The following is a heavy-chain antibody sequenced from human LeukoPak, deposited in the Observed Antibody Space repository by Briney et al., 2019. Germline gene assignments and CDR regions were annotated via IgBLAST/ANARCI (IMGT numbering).Heavy chain of an antibody. CDR1: GFTVSSNY. Sequence: GGSLRLSCAASGFTVSSNYMSWVRQAPGKGLEWVSVIYSGGSTYYADSVKGRFTISRDNSKNTLYLQMNSLRAEDTAVYYCARDNIYYDSSGCYYGAFDIWGQGTMVTVSS. D-gene: IGHD3-22*01. J-gene: IGHJ3*02. CDR2: IYSGGST. CDR3: ARDNIYYDSSGCYYGAFDI. V-gene: IGHV3-53*01.